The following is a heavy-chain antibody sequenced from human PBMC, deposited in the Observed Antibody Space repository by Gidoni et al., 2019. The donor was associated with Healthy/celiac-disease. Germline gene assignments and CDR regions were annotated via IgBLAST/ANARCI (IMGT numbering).Heavy chain of an antibody. D-gene: IGHD6-6*01. Sequence: QVQLVESVGGVVQPGRSLRLSCAASGFTFSSYAMHWVRQAPGKGLEWVAVISYDGSNKYYADSVKGRFTISRDNSKNTLYLQMNSLRAEDTAVYYCARDVPSIAADPSCMDYWGQGTLVTVSS. CDR1: GFTFSSYA. V-gene: IGHV3-30-3*01. CDR3: ARDVPSIAADPSCMDY. J-gene: IGHJ4*02. CDR2: ISYDGSNK.